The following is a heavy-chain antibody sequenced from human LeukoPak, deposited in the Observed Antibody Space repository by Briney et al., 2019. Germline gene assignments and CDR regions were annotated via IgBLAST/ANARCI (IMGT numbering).Heavy chain of an antibody. CDR2: ISAYNGNT. CDR1: GYTFTSYG. J-gene: IGHJ4*02. D-gene: IGHD6-19*01. CDR3: ASTYSSGWYSQLGFDY. Sequence: ASVKVSCKASGYTFTSYGISWVRQAPGQGLEWMGWISAYNGNTNYAQKLQSRVTMTTDTSTSTAYMELRSLRSDDTAVYYCASTYSSGWYSQLGFDYWGQGTLVTVSS. V-gene: IGHV1-18*01.